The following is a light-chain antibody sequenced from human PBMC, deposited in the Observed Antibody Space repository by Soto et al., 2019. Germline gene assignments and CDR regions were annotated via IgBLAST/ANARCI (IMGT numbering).Light chain of an antibody. CDR3: QQSFT. CDR2: KAS. V-gene: IGKV1-5*03. CDR1: QSISSW. J-gene: IGKJ3*01. Sequence: DIQMTQSPSTLSASVGERVTITCRASQSISSWLAWYQQKPEKAPKLLIYKASSLESVVPSRFSGSGSGTEFTLTISSLQPDDFATYYCQQSFTFGPGTKVDIK.